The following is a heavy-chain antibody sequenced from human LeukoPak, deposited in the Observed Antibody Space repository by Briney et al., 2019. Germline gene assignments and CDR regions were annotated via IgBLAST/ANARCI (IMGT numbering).Heavy chain of an antibody. V-gene: IGHV3-30*02. J-gene: IGHJ4*02. D-gene: IGHD3-9*01. CDR1: GFTFSSYG. Sequence: GGSLRLSCAAPGFTFSSYGMHWVRQSPGKGLEWVAFIRYGGSNKYYADSVKGRFTISRDNSKNTLYLQMNSLRAEDTAVYYCAKDPGPPILDSWGQGNLVTVSS. CDR3: AKDPGPPILDS. CDR2: IRYGGSNK.